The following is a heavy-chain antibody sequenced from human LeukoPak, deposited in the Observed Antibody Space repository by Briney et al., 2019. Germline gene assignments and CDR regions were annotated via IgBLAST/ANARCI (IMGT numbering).Heavy chain of an antibody. CDR3: AIAGDSSTNCYRCFNY. J-gene: IGHJ4*02. V-gene: IGHV5-51*01. CDR1: GYRFTNYW. Sequence: PGESLKISCKGSGYRFTNYWIGWVRQMPGKGLEWMGITYPGDSDTRYSPSFQGQVTISADKSISTAYLQWSSLKASDTAMYYCAIAGDSSTNCYRCFNYWGQGTLVTVSS. D-gene: IGHD2-2*01. CDR2: TYPGDSDT.